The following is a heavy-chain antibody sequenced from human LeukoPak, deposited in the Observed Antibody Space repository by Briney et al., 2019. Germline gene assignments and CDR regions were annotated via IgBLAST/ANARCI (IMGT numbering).Heavy chain of an antibody. D-gene: IGHD3-10*01. CDR1: GYIFTSYY. CDR2: INPSDGSI. V-gene: IGHV1-46*01. CDR3: ARDGFAADPAALYYFDY. J-gene: IGHJ4*02. Sequence: RASVKVSCKASGYIFTSYYIHWVRQAPGQGLEWMGIINPSDGSITYAQKFQGRVTMIRDTSTSTVYMELSSLRSEDTAVYYCARDGFAADPAALYYFDYWGQGTLVTVSS.